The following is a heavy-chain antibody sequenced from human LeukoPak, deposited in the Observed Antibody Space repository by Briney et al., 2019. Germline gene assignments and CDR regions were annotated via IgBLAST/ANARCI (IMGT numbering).Heavy chain of an antibody. V-gene: IGHV4-59*01. D-gene: IGHD6-19*01. CDR3: ARDSFLPRVGSGSAEYYFDY. Sequence: PSETLSLTCTASGGSISSYYWSWIRQPPGKGLECVGYIYYGGGTNYNPSLMRRVTISLDTTKNQFFLMLSSVTAADTAVYYCARDSFLPRVGSGSAEYYFDYWGQGTLVTVSS. J-gene: IGHJ4*02. CDR2: IYYGGGT. CDR1: GGSISSYY.